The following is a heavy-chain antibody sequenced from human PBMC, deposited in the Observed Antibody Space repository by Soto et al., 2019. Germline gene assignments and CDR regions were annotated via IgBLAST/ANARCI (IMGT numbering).Heavy chain of an antibody. CDR2: ISGSGGST. CDR1: GFTFGDYA. J-gene: IGHJ4*02. D-gene: IGHD5-12*01. Sequence: GGSLRLSCTASGFTFGDYALSWVRQAPGKGLEWVSAISGSGGSTYYADSVKGRFTISRDNSKNTLYLQMNSLRAEDTAVYYCAKDNERWLQLVFDYWGQGTLVTVSS. V-gene: IGHV3-23*01. CDR3: AKDNERWLQLVFDY.